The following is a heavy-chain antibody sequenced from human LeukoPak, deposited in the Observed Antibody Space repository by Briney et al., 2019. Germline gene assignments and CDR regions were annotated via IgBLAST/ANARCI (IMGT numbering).Heavy chain of an antibody. CDR1: GFTFSNYG. CDR2: ISSSSSLI. V-gene: IGHV3-48*01. D-gene: IGHD1-26*01. CDR3: ASSSGSWGFDY. Sequence: GGSLRLSCAASGFTFSNYGMNWVRQAPGKGLEWISYISSSSSLIYYADSVKGRFTISRDNSKNTLYLQMNSLRAEDTAVYYCASSSGSWGFDYWGQGTLVTVSS. J-gene: IGHJ4*02.